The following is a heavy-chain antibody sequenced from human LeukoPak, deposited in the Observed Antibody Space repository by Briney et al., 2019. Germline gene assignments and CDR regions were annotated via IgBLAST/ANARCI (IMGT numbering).Heavy chain of an antibody. D-gene: IGHD1-26*01. CDR1: GGSFSGYY. CDR3: ARGALPTVVGATRGRYYFDY. CDR2: INHSGST. J-gene: IGHJ4*02. V-gene: IGHV4-34*01. Sequence: PSETLSLTCAVYGGSFSGYYWSWIRQPPGKGLEWIGEINHSGSTNYNPSLKSRVTISVDTSKNQFSLKLSSVTAADTAVYYCARGALPTVVGATRGRYYFDYWGQGTLVTVSS.